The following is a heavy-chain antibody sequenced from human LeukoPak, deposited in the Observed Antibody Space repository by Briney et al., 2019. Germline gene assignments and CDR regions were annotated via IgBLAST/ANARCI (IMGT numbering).Heavy chain of an antibody. Sequence: GGSLRLSCAASGFTVSSNYMSWVRQAPGKGLEWVSVIYSGGSTYYADSVKGRFTISRDNSKNTLYLQMNSLRAEDTAVYYCARDLTWFGELSLYYFDYWGQGTLVTVSS. V-gene: IGHV3-53*01. CDR2: IYSGGST. CDR3: ARDLTWFGELSLYYFDY. CDR1: GFTVSSNY. D-gene: IGHD3-10*01. J-gene: IGHJ4*02.